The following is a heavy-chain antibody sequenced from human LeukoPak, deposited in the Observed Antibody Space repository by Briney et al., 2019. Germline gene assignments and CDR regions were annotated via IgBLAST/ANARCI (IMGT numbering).Heavy chain of an antibody. CDR2: ISGSGGYT. V-gene: IGHV3-23*01. J-gene: IGHJ4*02. D-gene: IGHD2-15*01. CDR3: AKGSLSGRTFYFDY. CDR1: GFSFSDYA. Sequence: PGGSLRLSCAASGFSFSDYAMSWGREARGKGLEGVSGISGSGGYTSYADSVKGRFTISRENSKNRLHVEMNGLRAEDTAVYYCAKGSLSGRTFYFDYWGQGTLVTVSS.